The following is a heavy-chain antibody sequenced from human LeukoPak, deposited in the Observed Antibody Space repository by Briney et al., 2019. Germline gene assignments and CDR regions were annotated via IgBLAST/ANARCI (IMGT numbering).Heavy chain of an antibody. CDR1: GFTVSSNY. J-gene: IGHJ6*03. CDR3: ARVLSGRGSLYDYYYYMDV. CDR2: TYSNGRT. V-gene: IGHV3-53*01. Sequence: GGSLRLSCAASGFTVSSNYMSWVRLAPGQGLEWVSVTYSNGRTYYADSVKGRFTISRDISKNTLYLQMNSLRAEDTAVYYCARVLSGRGSLYDYYYYMDVWGKGTTVTISS. D-gene: IGHD3-10*01.